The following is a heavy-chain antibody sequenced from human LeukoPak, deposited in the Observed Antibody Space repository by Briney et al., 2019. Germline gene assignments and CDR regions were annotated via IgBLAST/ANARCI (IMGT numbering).Heavy chain of an antibody. Sequence: ASVKVSCKASGYTFTGYYMHWVRQAPGQGLEWMGWINPNSGGTNYAQKFQGRVTMTRDTSISTAYMELSRLRSDDTAVYYCARAARMVRGVMAVFDYWGQGTRVTVSS. J-gene: IGHJ4*02. D-gene: IGHD3-10*01. CDR2: INPNSGGT. V-gene: IGHV1-2*02. CDR1: GYTFTGYY. CDR3: ARAARMVRGVMAVFDY.